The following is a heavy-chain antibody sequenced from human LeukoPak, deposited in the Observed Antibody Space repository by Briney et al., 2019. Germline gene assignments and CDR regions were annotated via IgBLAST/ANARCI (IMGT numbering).Heavy chain of an antibody. J-gene: IGHJ4*02. CDR1: GFTFSSYS. D-gene: IGHD6-19*01. V-gene: IGHV3-21*01. Sequence: GGSLRLSCAASGFTFSSYSMNWVRQAPGKGLEWVSSISSSSSYIYYADSVKGRFTISRDNAKNSLYLQMNSLRAEDTAVYYCARDLKSGAAVAGIFDYWGQGTLVTVSS. CDR2: ISSSSSYI. CDR3: ARDLKSGAAVAGIFDY.